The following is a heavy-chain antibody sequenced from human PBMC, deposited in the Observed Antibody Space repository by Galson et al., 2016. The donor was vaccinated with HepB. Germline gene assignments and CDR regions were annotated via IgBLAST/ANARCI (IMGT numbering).Heavy chain of an antibody. CDR1: GFSFSIYW. CDR3: ARFARRGSFYDESETYGPFDY. V-gene: IGHV3-7*03. J-gene: IGHJ4*02. CDR2: IKYDGNEK. D-gene: IGHD3-3*01. Sequence: SLRLSCAASGFSFSIYWMSWVRQAPGKGLEWVANIKYDGNEKYFVDSVEGRLTISRDNAKNSLSLQMNSLRAEDTAMYYCARFARRGSFYDESETYGPFDYWGQGTLVTVSS.